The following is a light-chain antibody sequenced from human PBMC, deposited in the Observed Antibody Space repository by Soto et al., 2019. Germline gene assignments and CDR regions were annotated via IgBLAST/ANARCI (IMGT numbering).Light chain of an antibody. CDR1: QSISNY. Sequence: DIQMTQSPSSLSASVGDRVTITCLASQSISNYLNWYQQKPGKAPKLLIYAASSLQSGVPSRFSGSGSGTDFTLTISSLQPEDFATYYCQQSYSTPWTFGQGTKVDIK. J-gene: IGKJ1*01. CDR3: QQSYSTPWT. V-gene: IGKV1-39*01. CDR2: AAS.